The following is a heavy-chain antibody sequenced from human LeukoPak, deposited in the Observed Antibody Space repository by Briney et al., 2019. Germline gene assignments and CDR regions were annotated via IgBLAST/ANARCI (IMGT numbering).Heavy chain of an antibody. CDR2: IKSKTDGGTT. J-gene: IGHJ4*02. Sequence: KTGGSLRLSCAASGFTFSSLAMHWVRQAPGKGLEWVGRIKSKTDGGTTDYAAPVKGRFTISRDDSKNTLYLQMNSLKTEDTAVYYCTTQYGDYFPNLSYWGQGTLVTVSS. V-gene: IGHV3-15*07. CDR3: TTQYGDYFPNLSY. D-gene: IGHD4-17*01. CDR1: GFTFSSLA.